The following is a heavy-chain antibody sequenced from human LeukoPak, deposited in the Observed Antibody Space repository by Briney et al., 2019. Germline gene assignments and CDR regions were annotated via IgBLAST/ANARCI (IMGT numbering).Heavy chain of an antibody. D-gene: IGHD2-15*01. Sequence: PSETLSLTCAVYGGSFSGYYWSWIRQPPGEGLEWIGEINHSGSTNYNPSLKSRVTISVDTSKNQFSLKLSSVTAADTAVYYCARGQVVFDYWGQGTLVTVSS. CDR3: ARGQVVFDY. CDR2: INHSGST. J-gene: IGHJ4*02. V-gene: IGHV4-34*01. CDR1: GGSFSGYY.